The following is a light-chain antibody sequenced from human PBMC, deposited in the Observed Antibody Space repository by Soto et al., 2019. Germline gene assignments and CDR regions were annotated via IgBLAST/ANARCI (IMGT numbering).Light chain of an antibody. V-gene: IGKV3-15*01. CDR2: GAS. CDR1: QSINSN. CDR3: QQYNNWPPYT. J-gene: IGKJ2*01. Sequence: EIVMTQSPATLSVSPGERATLSCRASQSINSNLAWYQQRPGQAPRLLIYGASTRATGIPARFSGSGSGAEFTLTISSLQSEDFAVNYCQQYNNWPPYTFGQGTKLEI.